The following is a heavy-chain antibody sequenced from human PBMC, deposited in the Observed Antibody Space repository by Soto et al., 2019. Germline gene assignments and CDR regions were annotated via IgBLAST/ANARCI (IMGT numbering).Heavy chain of an antibody. CDR2: VSSDGSNQ. CDR3: AKDRVIQLLPIWPDP. CDR1: GFSFNKYG. V-gene: IGHV3-30*18. Sequence: QAHLVESGGGVVHPGTSLRLSCAASGFSFNKYGMHWVRQAPGKGLEWVAYVSSDGSNQYYADSVKGRFTISRDNSKSTLFLQLDSLRVDDTAVYYCAKDRVIQLLPIWPDPWGQGTLVTVSS. J-gene: IGHJ5*02. D-gene: IGHD2-2*01.